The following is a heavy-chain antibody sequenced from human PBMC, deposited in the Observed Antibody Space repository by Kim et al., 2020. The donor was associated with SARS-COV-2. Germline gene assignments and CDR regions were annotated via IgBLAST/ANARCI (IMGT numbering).Heavy chain of an antibody. CDR1: GFTFSSYG. J-gene: IGHJ6*02. V-gene: IGHV3-30*18. CDR2: ISYDGSNK. D-gene: IGHD2-15*01. CDR3: AKDVFNSGVVVVAARTLYYGMDV. Sequence: GGSLRLSCAASGFTFSSYGMHWVRQAPGKGLEWVAVISYDGSNKYYADSVKGRFTISRDNSKNTLYLQMNSLRAEDTAVYYCAKDVFNSGVVVVAARTLYYGMDVWGQGTTVTVSS.